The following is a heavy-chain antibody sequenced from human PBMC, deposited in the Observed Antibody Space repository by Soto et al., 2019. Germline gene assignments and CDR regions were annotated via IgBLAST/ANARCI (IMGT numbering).Heavy chain of an antibody. CDR1: GFTINRND. CDR2: ISGSGGST. J-gene: IGHJ6*02. Sequence: GGSLRLSCAASGFTINRNDMYWVRQAPGKGLEWVSAISGSGGSTYYADSVKGRFTISRDNSKNTLYLQMNSLRAEDTAVYYCAKEQLVRFYGMDVWGQGTTVTVSS. V-gene: IGHV3-23*01. D-gene: IGHD6-6*01. CDR3: AKEQLVRFYGMDV.